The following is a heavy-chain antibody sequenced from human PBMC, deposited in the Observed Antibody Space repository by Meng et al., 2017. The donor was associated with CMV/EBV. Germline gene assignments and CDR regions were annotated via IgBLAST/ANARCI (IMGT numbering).Heavy chain of an antibody. CDR1: GVSPRTSGVG. V-gene: IGHV2-5*02. Sequence: QIQLKGSVPKPVKPPQTLTLTWTFSGVSPRTSGVGEGWIRQPPGKALEWLALIYWDDDKRYSPSLKSRLTITKDTSKNQVVLTMTNMDPVDTATYYCAHRGSYGYQGYWGQGTLVTVSS. J-gene: IGHJ4*02. D-gene: IGHD5-18*01. CDR3: AHRGSYGYQGY. CDR2: IYWDDDK.